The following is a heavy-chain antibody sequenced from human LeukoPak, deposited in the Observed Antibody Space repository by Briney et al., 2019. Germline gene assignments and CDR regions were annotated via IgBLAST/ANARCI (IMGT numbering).Heavy chain of an antibody. D-gene: IGHD3-10*01. CDR2: ISYDGSNK. Sequence: GRSLRLSCAASGFTFSSYGMHWVRQAPGKGLEWVAVISYDGSNKYYADSVKGRFTISRDNSKNTLYLQMNSLRAEDTAVYYCARGALWFGELLRYPYYGMDVWGKGTTVTVSS. CDR1: GFTFSSYG. V-gene: IGHV3-30*03. CDR3: ARGALWFGELLRYPYYGMDV. J-gene: IGHJ6*04.